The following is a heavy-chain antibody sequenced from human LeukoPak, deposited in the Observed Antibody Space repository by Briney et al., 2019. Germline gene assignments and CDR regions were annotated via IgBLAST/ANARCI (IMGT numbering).Heavy chain of an antibody. J-gene: IGHJ6*02. Sequence: SETLSLTCAVYGGSFSGYYWSWIRQPPGKGLEWIGEINHSGSTNYNPSLKSRVTISVDTSKNQFSLKLSSVTAADTAVYYCARGSHSSMVRGVLSYGMDVWGQGTTVTVSS. CDR1: GGSFSGYY. CDR3: ARGSHSSMVRGVLSYGMDV. V-gene: IGHV4-34*01. D-gene: IGHD3-10*01. CDR2: INHSGST.